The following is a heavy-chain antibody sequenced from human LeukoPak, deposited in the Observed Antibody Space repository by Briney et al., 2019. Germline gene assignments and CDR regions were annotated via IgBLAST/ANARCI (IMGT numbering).Heavy chain of an antibody. CDR2: ISGSSSYI. J-gene: IGHJ6*02. Sequence: SGGSLRLSCAASGFTFSSYSMNWVRQAPGKGLEWVSSISGSSSYIYYADSVKGRFTISRDNAKNSLYLQMNSLRAEDTAVYYCARDGLRYSGYGRDYYGMDVWGQGTTVTVSS. CDR3: ARDGLRYSGYGRDYYGMDV. V-gene: IGHV3-21*01. D-gene: IGHD5-12*01. CDR1: GFTFSSYS.